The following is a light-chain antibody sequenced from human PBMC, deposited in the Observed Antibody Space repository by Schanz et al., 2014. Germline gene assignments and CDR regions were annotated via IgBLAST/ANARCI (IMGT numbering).Light chain of an antibody. CDR1: SSDVGDYNY. J-gene: IGLJ2*01. V-gene: IGLV2-8*01. CDR2: EVS. Sequence: QSVLTQPPSASGSPGQSVTISCTGTSSDVGDYNYVSWYQQHPGKAPKLMIYEVSKRPSGVPDRFSGSKSGNTASLTVSGLQAEDEADYYCSSYGGSNFVVFGGGTKLTVL. CDR3: SSYGGSNFVV.